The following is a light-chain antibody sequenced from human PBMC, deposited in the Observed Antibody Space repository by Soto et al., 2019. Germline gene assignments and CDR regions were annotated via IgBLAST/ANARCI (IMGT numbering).Light chain of an antibody. CDR3: LQDYNFPWT. J-gene: IGKJ1*01. Sequence: IEVTQTPSTLSAAVGDRVTITCRASQGIRIDLGWYQQKPGKAPKLLIYAASTLQTGVPSRFSGSGSGTDFTLTISSLQAEDFATYYCLQDYNFPWTFGQGTKVDIK. CDR2: AAS. CDR1: QGIRID. V-gene: IGKV1-6*01.